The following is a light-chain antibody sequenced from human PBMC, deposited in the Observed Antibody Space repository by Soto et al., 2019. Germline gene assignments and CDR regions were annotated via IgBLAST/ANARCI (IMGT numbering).Light chain of an antibody. J-gene: IGKJ4*01. CDR2: DAS. Sequence: EIVLTQSPATLSLSPGERATPSCRASQSVSSYLAWYQQKPGQAPRLLIYDASNRATGIPARFSGSGSGTDFTLTISSLEPEDFAVYYYQQRSNWLTFGGGTKVEIK. CDR1: QSVSSY. V-gene: IGKV3-11*01. CDR3: QQRSNWLT.